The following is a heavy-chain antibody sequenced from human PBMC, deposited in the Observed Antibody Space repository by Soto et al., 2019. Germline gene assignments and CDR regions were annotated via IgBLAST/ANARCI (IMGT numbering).Heavy chain of an antibody. CDR3: ERLYSRSWYEGEWFDP. Sequence: SETLSLTCTVSGGCISSSSYYWGWIRQPPGKGLEWIGSIYYSGSTYYNPSHKSRVTISVDTSKNQFSLKLSSVTAADTAVYYCERLYSRSWYEGEWFDPWGQGTLVTV. CDR1: GGCISSSSYY. V-gene: IGHV4-39*01. CDR2: IYYSGST. D-gene: IGHD6-13*01. J-gene: IGHJ5*02.